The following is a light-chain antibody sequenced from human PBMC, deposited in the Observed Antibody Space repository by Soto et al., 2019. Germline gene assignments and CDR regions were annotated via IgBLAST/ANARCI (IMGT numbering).Light chain of an antibody. CDR2: GAS. J-gene: IGKJ1*01. Sequence: EIVFTQSPGTLSLSRGERATLSCTASQSVSSSYLAWYEQKPGQAPRLLICGASSRATGIRDRFSGSGSGTDFTLTISRLEPEDVAVYYCQQYGSSTGTFGQGTKVDI. V-gene: IGKV3-20*01. CDR3: QQYGSSTGT. CDR1: QSVSSSY.